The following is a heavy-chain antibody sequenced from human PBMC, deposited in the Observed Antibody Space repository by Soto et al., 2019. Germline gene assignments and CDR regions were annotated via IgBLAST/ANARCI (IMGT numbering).Heavy chain of an antibody. D-gene: IGHD2-8*01. V-gene: IGHV5-51*01. J-gene: IGHJ4*02. CDR1: GYRFTSYW. Sequence: GESLKISCKGSGYRFTSYWIGWVRQMPGKGLEWMGIIYPGDSDTRYSPSFQGQVTISADKSISTAYLQWSSLKASDTAMYYCARHALMVYPSPDPAENDYWGQGTLVTVSS. CDR2: IYPGDSDT. CDR3: ARHALMVYPSPDPAENDY.